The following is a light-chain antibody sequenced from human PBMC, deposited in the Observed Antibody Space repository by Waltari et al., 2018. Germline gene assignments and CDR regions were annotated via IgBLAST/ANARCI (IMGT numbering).Light chain of an antibody. CDR2: DAS. Sequence: DIQMTQSPSSLSASVGDRVTITCQERQDIKKYLSWYQQKPGKAPNLLIYDASLLQTRVPARFSGGGSGTDFTLTISRLQPEDIATYYCQKYDKRPLTYGGGTKVEIK. CDR3: QKYDKRPLT. CDR1: QDIKKY. J-gene: IGKJ4*01. V-gene: IGKV1-33*01.